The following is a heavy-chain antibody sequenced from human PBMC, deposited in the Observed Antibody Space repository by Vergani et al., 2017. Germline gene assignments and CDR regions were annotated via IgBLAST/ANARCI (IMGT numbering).Heavy chain of an antibody. CDR2: ISSNGGST. CDR1: GFTVSSYA. CDR3: ARDRGPWFGDRYYYYMDV. V-gene: IGHV3-64*01. D-gene: IGHD3-10*01. Sequence: EVQLVESGGGLVQPGGSLRLSCAASGFTVSSYAMHWVRQAPGKGLEYVSAISSNGGSTYYANSVKGRFTISRDNSKNTLYLQMGSLRAEDMAVYYCARDRGPWFGDRYYYYMDVWGKGTTVTVSS. J-gene: IGHJ6*03.